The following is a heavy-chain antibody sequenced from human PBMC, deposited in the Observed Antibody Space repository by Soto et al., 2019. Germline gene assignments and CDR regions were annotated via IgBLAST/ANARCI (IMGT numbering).Heavy chain of an antibody. V-gene: IGHV4-39*01. Sequence: SETLSLTCTVSGGSISSSSYYWGWIRQPPGKGLEWIGSIYYSGSTYYNPSLKSRVTISVDTSKNQFSLKLSSVTAADTAVYYFARRTGYYDFWSGSYYYYMDVWGKGTTVTVSS. CDR2: IYYSGST. D-gene: IGHD3-3*01. CDR3: ARRTGYYDFWSGSYYYYMDV. J-gene: IGHJ6*03. CDR1: GGSISSSSYY.